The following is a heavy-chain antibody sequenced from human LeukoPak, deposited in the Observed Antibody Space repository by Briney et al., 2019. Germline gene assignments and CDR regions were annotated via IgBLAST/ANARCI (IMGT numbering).Heavy chain of an antibody. CDR2: INHSGST. V-gene: IGHV4-34*01. Sequence: PSETLSLTCAVYGGSFSGYYWSWIRQPPGKGLEWIGEINHSGSTNYNPSLKSRVTISVDTSKNQFSLKLSSVTAADTAVYYCARDVVVVPAASYYYYYGMDVWGQGTTLTVSS. CDR1: GGSFSGYY. D-gene: IGHD2-2*01. J-gene: IGHJ6*02. CDR3: ARDVVVVPAASYYYYYGMDV.